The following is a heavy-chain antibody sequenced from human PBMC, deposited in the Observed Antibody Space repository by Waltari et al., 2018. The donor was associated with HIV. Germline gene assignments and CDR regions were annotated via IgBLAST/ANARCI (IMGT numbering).Heavy chain of an antibody. Sequence: VQLVQSGAEVKKPGSSVKVSCKASGGTFSSYAISWVRQAPGQGLEWMGGIIPIFGTTNYAQKFQGRVTITADESTSTAYMELSSLRSEDTAVYYCARTMDHVDTVMERYWYFDLWGRGTLVTVSS. V-gene: IGHV1-69*01. D-gene: IGHD5-18*01. CDR3: ARTMDHVDTVMERYWYFDL. CDR2: IIPIFGTT. CDR1: GGTFSSYA. J-gene: IGHJ2*01.